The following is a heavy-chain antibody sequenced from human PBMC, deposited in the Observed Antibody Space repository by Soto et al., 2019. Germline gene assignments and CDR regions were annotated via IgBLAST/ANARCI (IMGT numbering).Heavy chain of an antibody. CDR1: GFTFSTYT. Sequence: QVQLVESGGGVVQPGRSLRLSCAASGFTFSTYTMYWVRQAPGKGLEWVAGISNNGINTHYADSVKGRFTISRDNSKNTLYVQMNSLGAEDTAVYYCAREWSISVAAPGYWVQGTLVTVSS. CDR3: AREWSISVAAPGY. CDR2: ISNNGINT. J-gene: IGHJ4*02. V-gene: IGHV3-30-3*01. D-gene: IGHD6-19*01.